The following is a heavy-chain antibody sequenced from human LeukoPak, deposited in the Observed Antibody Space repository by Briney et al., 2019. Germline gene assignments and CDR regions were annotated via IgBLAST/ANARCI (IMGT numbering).Heavy chain of an antibody. CDR2: MRQDGNEK. D-gene: IGHD6-13*01. CDR3: AREEIAAADRLGYGLLTVPRNNWFDP. Sequence: PGGSLRLSCVASGFTFSSYWMTWVRQAPGKGLEWVANMRQDGNEKYYVDSVRGRFTIPRDNAKNSLYLQMNSLRAEDTAVYYCAREEIAAADRLGYGLLTVPRNNWFDPWGQGTLVTVSS. V-gene: IGHV3-7*01. J-gene: IGHJ5*02. CDR1: GFTFSSYW.